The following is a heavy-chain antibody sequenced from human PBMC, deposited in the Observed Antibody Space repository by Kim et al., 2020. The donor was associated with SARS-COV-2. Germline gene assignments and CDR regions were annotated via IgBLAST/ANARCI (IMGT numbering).Heavy chain of an antibody. Sequence: GGSLRLSCTASGFYFNNAWMTWVRQAPGKGLEWIGRVKSEVDGGTTEYAAPVRGRVTISRDDSKEMVFLQMSSLKTEDTAVYYCTTGLSGLWSYYNRFYFDHWGQGTLVTVSS. J-gene: IGHJ4*02. CDR2: VKSEVDGGTT. V-gene: IGHV3-15*01. CDR1: GFYFNNAW. D-gene: IGHD3-10*01. CDR3: TTGLSGLWSYYNRFYFDH.